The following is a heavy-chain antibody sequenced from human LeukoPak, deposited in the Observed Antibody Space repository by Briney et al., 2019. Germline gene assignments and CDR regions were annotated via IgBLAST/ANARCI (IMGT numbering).Heavy chain of an antibody. CDR2: IRYDGSNK. V-gene: IGHV3-30*02. Sequence: GGSLRLSCAASGFTFSSYGMYWVRQAPGKGLEWVAFIRYDGSNKYYADSVKGRFTISRDNSKNMLYLQMNSLGTEDTAVYYCAKDRWGAVASFDYWGQGTLVTVSS. D-gene: IGHD6-19*01. CDR3: AKDRWGAVASFDY. CDR1: GFTFSSYG. J-gene: IGHJ4*02.